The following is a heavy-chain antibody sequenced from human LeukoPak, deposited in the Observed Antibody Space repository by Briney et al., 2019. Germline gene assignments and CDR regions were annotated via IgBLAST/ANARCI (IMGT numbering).Heavy chain of an antibody. CDR2: ISGSGGST. Sequence: GGSLRLSCAASGFTFSSYAMSWVRQAPGKGLEWVSAISGSGGSTYYADSVKGRFTISRDNSKNTLYLQMNSLRAEDTAVYYCAVQQWLVPKADIAYWGQGTLVTVSS. CDR1: GFTFSSYA. D-gene: IGHD6-19*01. V-gene: IGHV3-23*01. J-gene: IGHJ4*02. CDR3: AVQQWLVPKADIAY.